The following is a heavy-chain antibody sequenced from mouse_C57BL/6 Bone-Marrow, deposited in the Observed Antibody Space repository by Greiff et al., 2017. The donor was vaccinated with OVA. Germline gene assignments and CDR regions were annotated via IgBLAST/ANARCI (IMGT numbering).Heavy chain of an antibody. V-gene: IGHV5-12*01. CDR3: AVLGGGYCDV. CDR1: GFTFSDYY. J-gene: IGHJ1*03. CDR2: ISNGGGST. Sequence: DVMLVESGGGLVQPGGSLKLSCAASGFTFSDYYMYWVRQTPEKRLEWVAYISNGGGSTYYPDTVKGRFTISRDNAKKTLYLQMSRLKSEDTAMYYCAVLGGGYCDVWGTGTTVTVSS. D-gene: IGHD4-1*01.